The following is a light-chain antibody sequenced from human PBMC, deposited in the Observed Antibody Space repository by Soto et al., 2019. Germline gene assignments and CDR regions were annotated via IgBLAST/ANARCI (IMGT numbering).Light chain of an antibody. CDR1: QSVSSY. CDR3: QQRSNWLT. Sequence: EILLTQSPATLSFSPGERGTLSFRASQSVSSYLAWYQQKPGQAPRLLIYDASNRATGIPARFSGSGSGTDFTLTISSLEPEDFAVYYCQQRSNWLTFGGGTKVDIK. V-gene: IGKV3-11*01. CDR2: DAS. J-gene: IGKJ4*01.